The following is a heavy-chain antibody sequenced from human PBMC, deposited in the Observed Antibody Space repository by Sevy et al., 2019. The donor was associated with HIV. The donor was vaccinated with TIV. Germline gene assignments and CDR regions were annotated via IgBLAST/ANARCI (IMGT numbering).Heavy chain of an antibody. V-gene: IGHV3-30*02. CDR3: AWLYTIPTRDV. Sequence: GESLKIPCAASGFTFSSYSMHWVRQAPGKGLEWVAFVRYAGTNKYYADPVKGRFTVSRDNSKNTLYLQMNSPRAADTAMYYCAWLYTIPTRDVWGKGTTVTVSS. CDR2: VRYAGTNK. CDR1: GFTFSSYS. D-gene: IGHD2-2*02. J-gene: IGHJ6*04.